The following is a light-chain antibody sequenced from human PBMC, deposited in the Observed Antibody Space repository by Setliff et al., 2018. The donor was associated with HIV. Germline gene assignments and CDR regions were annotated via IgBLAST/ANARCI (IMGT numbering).Light chain of an antibody. J-gene: IGLJ2*01. V-gene: IGLV2-8*01. CDR3: SSYTSSSTLV. Sequence: QSVLTQPPSASGSPGQSVTISCTGTSSDVGAYNYVSWYQQHPGKAPKLMIYEVNKRPSGVPDRFSGSKSGNTASLTVSGLQDEDEADYYCSSYTSSSTLVFGGGTKVTVL. CDR2: EVN. CDR1: SSDVGAYNY.